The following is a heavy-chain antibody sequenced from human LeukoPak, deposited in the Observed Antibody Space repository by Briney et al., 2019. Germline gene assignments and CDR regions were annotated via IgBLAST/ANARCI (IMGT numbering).Heavy chain of an antibody. Sequence: PGGSLRLSCTVSGFTFSSEAMGWVRQLPGGGLEWVSTISPAGGTTYYAESMKGRFTISRDNSKSTLYLQMNNLGVEDTAVYYCTKVWSGSSNWALRVFDYWGQGALVTVSS. V-gene: IGHV3-23*01. CDR3: TKVWSGSSNWALRVFDY. D-gene: IGHD6-13*01. CDR1: GFTFSSEA. J-gene: IGHJ4*02. CDR2: ISPAGGTT.